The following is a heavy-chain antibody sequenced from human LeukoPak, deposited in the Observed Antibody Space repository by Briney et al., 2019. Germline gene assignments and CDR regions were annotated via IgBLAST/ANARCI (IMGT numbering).Heavy chain of an antibody. CDR3: AELGITMIGGV. J-gene: IGHJ6*04. D-gene: IGHD3-10*02. Sequence: QPGGSLRLSCVASGFRFSNYGMNWVRQAPGKGLEWVSYISSSGSTIYYADSVKGRFTISRDNAKNSLYLQMNSLRAEDTAVYYCAELGITMIGGVWGKGTTVTISS. CDR2: ISSSGSTI. CDR1: GFRFSNYG. V-gene: IGHV3-48*04.